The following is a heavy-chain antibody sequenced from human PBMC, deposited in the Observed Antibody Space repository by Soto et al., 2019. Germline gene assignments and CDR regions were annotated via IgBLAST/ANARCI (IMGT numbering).Heavy chain of an antibody. D-gene: IGHD1-26*01. CDR3: ARGLHATSGSYYFDV. J-gene: IGHJ4*02. Sequence: QEQLVQPGAEVREPGSSVNVSCRASGGTFSGYALGWVRHAPGQGLEWMGGIIPVFDVSYTAQKFEGRVTISAVASTGTAYMEVRSLRPEDTAVYFCARGLHATSGSYYFDVWGQGTLITVSS. CDR1: GGTFSGYA. CDR2: IIPVFDVS. V-gene: IGHV1-69*01.